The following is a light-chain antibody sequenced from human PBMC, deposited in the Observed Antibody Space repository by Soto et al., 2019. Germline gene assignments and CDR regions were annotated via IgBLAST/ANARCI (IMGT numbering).Light chain of an antibody. J-gene: IGKJ4*01. Sequence: ETVLTQSPGSLSLSPGERATLSCRASQSVSSSYLAWYQQKPGQSPRLLIYGASTRATGIPDRFSGSGSGTDFTLTISSLQSEDFAFYYCQQYNSWPLTFGGGTKVEIK. V-gene: IGKV3-20*01. CDR2: GAS. CDR3: QQYNSWPLT. CDR1: QSVSSSY.